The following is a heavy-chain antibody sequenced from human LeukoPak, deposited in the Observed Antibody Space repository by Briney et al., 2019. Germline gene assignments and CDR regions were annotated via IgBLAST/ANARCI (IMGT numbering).Heavy chain of an antibody. J-gene: IGHJ4*02. V-gene: IGHV3-53*01. CDR2: IYSGGST. CDR1: GFTVSSYY. CDR3: AKDHRSSSWYYFDY. Sequence: GGSLRLSCVASGFTVSSYYVSWVRQAPGKGLEWVSVIYSGGSTYYADSVKGRFTISRDNSKNTLYLQMNSLRAEDTAVYYCAKDHRSSSWYYFDYWGQGTLVTVSS. D-gene: IGHD6-13*01.